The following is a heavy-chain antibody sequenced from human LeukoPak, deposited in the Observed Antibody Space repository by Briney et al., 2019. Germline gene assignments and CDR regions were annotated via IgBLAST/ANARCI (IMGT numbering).Heavy chain of an antibody. CDR1: GFTFSTYA. CDR3: AKNRGANYYNYYMDV. D-gene: IGHD4/OR15-4a*01. Sequence: GGSLRLSCAASGFTFSTYAMSWVRQAPGKGLEWLSTICGGGGDTFYADSVKGRFTVSRDNSKNTLYLQMSSLRAEDTAVYFCAKNRGANYYNYYMDVWGKGTTVTVSS. V-gene: IGHV3-23*01. CDR2: ICGGGGDT. J-gene: IGHJ6*03.